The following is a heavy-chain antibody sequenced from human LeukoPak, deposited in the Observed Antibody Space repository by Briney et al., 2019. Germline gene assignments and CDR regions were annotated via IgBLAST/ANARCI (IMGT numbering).Heavy chain of an antibody. CDR3: ASLTAALGFYYGVDV. D-gene: IGHD2-21*02. V-gene: IGHV3-30-3*01. CDR2: ISYDSRHI. CDR1: GFTFSDYA. Sequence: GRSVRLSCAASGFTFSDYAMHWAREAPGKGLEWVALISYDSRHIKYADDVKGRFTASRDNSTLYLQMNSLRTEDTAIYFCASLTAALGFYYGVDVWGQGTTVTVSS. J-gene: IGHJ6*02.